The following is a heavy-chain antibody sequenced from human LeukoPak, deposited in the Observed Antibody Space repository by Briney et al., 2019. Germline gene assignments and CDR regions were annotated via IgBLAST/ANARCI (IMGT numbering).Heavy chain of an antibody. Sequence: SETLSLTCAVYGGSFSGYYWSWIRQPPGKGLEWIGEINHSGSTNYNPSLKSRVTISVDTSKNQFSLKLSSVTAADTAVYYCARAYLLFDYWGQGTLVTVSS. J-gene: IGHJ4*02. V-gene: IGHV4-34*01. CDR1: GGSFSGYY. CDR2: INHSGST. CDR3: ARAYLLFDY.